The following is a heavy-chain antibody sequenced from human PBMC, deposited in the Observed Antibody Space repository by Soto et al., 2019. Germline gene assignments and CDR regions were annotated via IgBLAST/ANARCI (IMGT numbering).Heavy chain of an antibody. CDR3: ATCIVVVVAATADNWFDP. CDR1: GGSISSYY. J-gene: IGHJ5*02. Sequence: SETLSLTCTVSGGSISSYYWSWIRQPAGKGLEWIGRIYTSVSTNYNPSLKSQVTMSGDTSKNEFSLKLSSVTAADTAVYYYATCIVVVVAATADNWFDPWGQGTLVTVSS. V-gene: IGHV4-4*07. D-gene: IGHD2-15*01. CDR2: IYTSVST.